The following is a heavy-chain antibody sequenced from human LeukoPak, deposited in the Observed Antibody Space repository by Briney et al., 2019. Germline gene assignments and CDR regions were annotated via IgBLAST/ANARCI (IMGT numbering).Heavy chain of an antibody. CDR2: MNPNSGNT. Sequence: ASVKVSCKASGYTFTSYGINWVRQATGQGLEWMGWMNPNSGNTGYAQKFQGRVTMTRNTSISTAYMELSSLRSEDTAVYYCASSPYYYDSSGLWPRGWFDPWGQGTLVTVSS. CDR1: GYTFTSYG. J-gene: IGHJ5*02. CDR3: ASSPYYYDSSGLWPRGWFDP. D-gene: IGHD3-22*01. V-gene: IGHV1-8*01.